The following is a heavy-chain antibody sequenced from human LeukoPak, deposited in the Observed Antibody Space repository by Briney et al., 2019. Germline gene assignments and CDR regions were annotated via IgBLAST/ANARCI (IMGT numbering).Heavy chain of an antibody. J-gene: IGHJ4*02. CDR1: GFTFDDYA. D-gene: IGHD2-2*01. Sequence: GGSLRLSCAASGFTFDDYAMHWVRQAPGKGLEWVSGISWNSGSIGYADSVKGRFTISRDNAKNSLYLQMNSLRAEDTALYYCAKDMGVSSLYYFDYWGQGTLVTVSS. CDR2: ISWNSGSI. V-gene: IGHV3-9*01. CDR3: AKDMGVSSLYYFDY.